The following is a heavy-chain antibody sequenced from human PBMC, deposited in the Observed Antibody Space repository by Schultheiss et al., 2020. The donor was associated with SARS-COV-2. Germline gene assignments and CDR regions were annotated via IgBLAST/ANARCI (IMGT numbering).Heavy chain of an antibody. CDR2: INPNSGGT. CDR3: ARQYDILTGTRRDWYFDL. J-gene: IGHJ2*01. CDR1: GGTFSSYA. V-gene: IGHV1-8*02. Sequence: ASVKVSCKASGGTFSSYAISWVRQAPGQGLEWMGWINPNSGGTNYAQKFQGWVTMTRNTSISTAYMELSSLRSEDTAVYYCARQYDILTGTRRDWYFDLWGRGTLVTVSS. D-gene: IGHD3-9*01.